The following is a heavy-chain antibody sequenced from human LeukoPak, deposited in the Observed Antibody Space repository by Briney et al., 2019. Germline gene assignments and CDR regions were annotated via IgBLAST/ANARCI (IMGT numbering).Heavy chain of an antibody. CDR2: IKYDGSYT. D-gene: IGHD4-23*01. CDR1: GFDFSNYY. CDR3: TRDEGATVATYRFDF. J-gene: IGHJ4*02. Sequence: PGGSVRLSCEASGFDFSNYYMSWVRQAPGKGLEWLANIKYDGSYTYYVDSVKGRFTISSDNVKNSLYLQMSSLRAEDTAVYYCTRDEGATVATYRFDFWGQGTLVTVSS. V-gene: IGHV3-7*01.